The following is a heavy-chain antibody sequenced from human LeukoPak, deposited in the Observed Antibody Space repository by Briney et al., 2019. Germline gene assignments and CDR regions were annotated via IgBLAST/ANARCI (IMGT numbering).Heavy chain of an antibody. D-gene: IGHD3-10*01. CDR1: GGSLSSYY. V-gene: IGHV4-59*01. CDR2: IYYSGST. J-gene: IGHJ5*02. Sequence: SETLSLTCTVSGGSLSSYYWSWIRQPPGKGLEWIGYIYYSGSTNYNPSLKSRVTISVDTSKNQFSLKLSSVTAADTAVYYCARDRYYYGSGSYFFRWFDPWGQGTLVTVSS. CDR3: ARDRYYYGSGSYFFRWFDP.